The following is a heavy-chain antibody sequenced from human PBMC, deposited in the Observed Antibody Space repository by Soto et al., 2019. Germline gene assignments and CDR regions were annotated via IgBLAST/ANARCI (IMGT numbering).Heavy chain of an antibody. CDR2: FDPEDGET. V-gene: IGHV1-24*01. CDR3: ARNLVIYADRRHDSCHT. CDR1: GYTLTELS. Sequence: GASVKVSCKVSGYTLTELSMHWVRQAPGKGLEWMGGFDPEDGETIYAQKFQGRVTMTEDTSTDTACMELSSLRSEDTAVYYCARNLVIYADRRHDSCHTLVNGTMITVS. J-gene: IGHJ3*02. D-gene: IGHD6-13*01.